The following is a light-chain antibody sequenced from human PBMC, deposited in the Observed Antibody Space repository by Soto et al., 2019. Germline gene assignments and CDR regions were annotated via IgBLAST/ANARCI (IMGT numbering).Light chain of an antibody. J-gene: IGKJ1*01. CDR3: QQYGSSPRT. Sequence: ENVLTQSPGTLSLSPGERATLSCRASQSVSSSYLAWYQQKPGQAPRLLIYGASSRATGIPDRFSGSGSGTDLTLTISRLEPEDFAVSYCQQYGSSPRTFGQGTKVEIK. CDR1: QSVSSSY. V-gene: IGKV3-20*01. CDR2: GAS.